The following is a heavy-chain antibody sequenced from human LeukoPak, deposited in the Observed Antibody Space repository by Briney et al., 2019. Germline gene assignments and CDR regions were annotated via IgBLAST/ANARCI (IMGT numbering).Heavy chain of an antibody. CDR3: ARDGYYYDSSGYYYFHWFDP. V-gene: IGHV4-61*08. D-gene: IGHD3-22*01. J-gene: IGHJ5*02. CDR1: GDSISSGGYF. Sequence: SETLSLTCTVSGDSISSGGYFWVWIRQPPGKGLEWIGYIYYSGSTNYNPSLKSRVTISVDTSKNQFSLKLSSVTAADTAVYYCARDGYYYDSSGYYYFHWFDPWGQGTLVTVSS. CDR2: IYYSGST.